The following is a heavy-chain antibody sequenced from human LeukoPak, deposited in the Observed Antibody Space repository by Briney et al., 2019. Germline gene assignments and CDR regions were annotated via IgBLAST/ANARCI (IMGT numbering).Heavy chain of an antibody. D-gene: IGHD5-12*01. V-gene: IGHV4-59*01. CDR2: IYYSGST. CDR3: ARVSGYDSFDS. Sequence: SETLSLTCTVSGGSISSYYWSWIRQPPGKGLEWIGYIYYSGSTNYNPSLKSRVTISVDTSKNQFSLKLNSVTAADTAVYYCARVSGYDSFDSWGQGTLVTVSS. CDR1: GGSISSYY. J-gene: IGHJ4*02.